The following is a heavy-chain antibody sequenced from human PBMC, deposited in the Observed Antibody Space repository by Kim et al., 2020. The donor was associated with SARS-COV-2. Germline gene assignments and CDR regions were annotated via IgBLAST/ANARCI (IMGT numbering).Heavy chain of an antibody. CDR2: INSDGSTI. J-gene: IGHJ4*02. CDR3: ARRQFTSGWYYFDY. V-gene: IGHV3-74*01. D-gene: IGHD6-19*01. Sequence: LVWVSRINSDGSTISYADSVKGRFTISRDNAKNTLYLQMNSLRAEDTAVYYCARRQFTSGWYYFDYWGQGTLVTVSS.